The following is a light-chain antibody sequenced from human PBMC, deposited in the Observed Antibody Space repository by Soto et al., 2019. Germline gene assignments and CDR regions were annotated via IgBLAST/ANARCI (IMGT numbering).Light chain of an antibody. CDR1: SSNIGAGYD. J-gene: IGLJ2*01. Sequence: QSVLTQPPSVSGAPGQRVTISCTGSSSNIGAGYDVQWYQQLPGTAPKLLIYGNSNRPSGVPDRFSGSKSGTSASLAITGLQAEDEADYYCQSYDSSLSGSVVFGGGTKLTV. CDR2: GNS. CDR3: QSYDSSLSGSVV. V-gene: IGLV1-40*01.